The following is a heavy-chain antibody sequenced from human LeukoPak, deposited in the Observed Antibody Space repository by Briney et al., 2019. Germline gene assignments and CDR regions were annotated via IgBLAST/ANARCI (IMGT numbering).Heavy chain of an antibody. Sequence: SETLSLTCTVSGGSIGTYYGSWIRQSPGKGLEWIGYIYVTGSTRYNPYLQSRVTISVDTSRNQFFLKMSSVTAADTAVYYCARHIGGGIEDMDVWGKGTKVTVSS. D-gene: IGHD3-16*02. CDR2: IYVTGST. J-gene: IGHJ6*03. V-gene: IGHV4-59*08. CDR3: ARHIGGGIEDMDV. CDR1: GGSIGTYY.